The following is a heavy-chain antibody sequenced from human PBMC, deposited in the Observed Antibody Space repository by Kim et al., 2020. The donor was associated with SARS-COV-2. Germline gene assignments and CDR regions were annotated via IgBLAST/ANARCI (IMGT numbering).Heavy chain of an antibody. J-gene: IGHJ6*02. CDR2: IYYSGST. D-gene: IGHD5-18*01. Sequence: SETLSLTCTVSGGSISSYYWSWIRQPPGKGLEWIGYIYYSGSTNYNPSLKSRVTISVDTSKNQFSLKLSSVTAADTAVYYCAREGIYGYSYGYGSYYGMDVWGQGTTVTVSS. V-gene: IGHV4-59*13. CDR3: AREGIYGYSYGYGSYYGMDV. CDR1: GGSISSYY.